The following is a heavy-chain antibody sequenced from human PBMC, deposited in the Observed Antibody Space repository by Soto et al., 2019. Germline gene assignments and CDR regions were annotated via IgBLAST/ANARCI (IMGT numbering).Heavy chain of an antibody. Sequence: QVQLVESGGDLVKPGGSVRLSCAASGFTFSDYYMSWIRQAPGKGLEWVSSITSSGSTTYYTDSVKGRFTISRDNAKNSLYLQMNSLRAEDTAVYYCARERYSYGPYYFDYWGQGTLVTVSS. CDR1: GFTFSDYY. CDR3: ARERYSYGPYYFDY. J-gene: IGHJ4*02. D-gene: IGHD5-18*01. V-gene: IGHV3-11*01. CDR2: ITSSGSTT.